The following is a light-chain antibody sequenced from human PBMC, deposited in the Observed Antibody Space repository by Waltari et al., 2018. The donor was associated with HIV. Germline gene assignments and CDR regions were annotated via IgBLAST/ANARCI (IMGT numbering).Light chain of an antibody. Sequence: QSVLTQPPSASGTPGQRVTISCSGSSPHIGSNTVNWYQQLPGPAPKLLIYNNNQRPSGVPDRFSGSKSGTSDSLAISGLQSEDEADYYCAAWDDSLNGVIFGGGTKLTVL. V-gene: IGLV1-44*01. J-gene: IGLJ2*01. CDR3: AAWDDSLNGVI. CDR2: NNN. CDR1: SPHIGSNT.